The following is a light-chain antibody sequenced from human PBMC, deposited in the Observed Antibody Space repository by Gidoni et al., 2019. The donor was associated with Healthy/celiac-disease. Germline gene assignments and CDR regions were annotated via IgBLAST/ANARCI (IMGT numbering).Light chain of an antibody. V-gene: IGKV1-5*03. CDR3: QQYNSYPRT. CDR1: QSISSW. Sequence: DIQMTQSPSTLSASVGDRVTITCRASQSISSWLAWYQQKPGKAPKLLLYKASSLESGVPSRFSGSGSGTEFTLTISSLQPDYFATYSCQQYNSYPRTFGQGTQVEIK. CDR2: KAS. J-gene: IGKJ1*01.